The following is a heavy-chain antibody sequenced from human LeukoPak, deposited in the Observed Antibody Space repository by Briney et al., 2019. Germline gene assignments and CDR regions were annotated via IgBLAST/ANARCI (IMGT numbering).Heavy chain of an antibody. J-gene: IGHJ4*02. D-gene: IGHD4-17*01. Sequence: GGSLRLSCAASGFTFSIYSMNWVRQAPGKGLEWVSSISSSSSSIYDADSVKGRFTISRDNAKNSLYLQMNSLRAEDTAVYYCAKFYGDYDALDYWGQGTLVTVSS. V-gene: IGHV3-21*04. CDR3: AKFYGDYDALDY. CDR1: GFTFSIYS. CDR2: ISSSSSSI.